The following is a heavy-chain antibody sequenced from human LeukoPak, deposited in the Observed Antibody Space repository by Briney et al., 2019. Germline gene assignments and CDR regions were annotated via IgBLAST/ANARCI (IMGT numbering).Heavy chain of an antibody. V-gene: IGHV1-2*06. D-gene: IGHD1-7*01. CDR3: ATHINWNYAGILDY. J-gene: IGHJ4*02. CDR1: GYTFTGYY. Sequence: ASVKVSCKASGYTFTGYYMHWLRQAPGQGLEWMGRINPNSGDTKFAQRFQGRVTMSRDTSLSTAYMELSRLTSDDTAVYFCATHINWNYAGILDYWGQGALVTVSS. CDR2: INPNSGDT.